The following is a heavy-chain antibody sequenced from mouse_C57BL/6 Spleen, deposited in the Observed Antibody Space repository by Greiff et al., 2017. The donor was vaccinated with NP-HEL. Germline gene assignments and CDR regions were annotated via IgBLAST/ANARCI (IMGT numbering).Heavy chain of an antibody. CDR2: ISDGGSYT. V-gene: IGHV5-4*01. D-gene: IGHD2-2*01. CDR1: GFTFSSYA. J-gene: IGHJ2*01. Sequence: EVMLVESGGGLVKPGGSLKLSCAASGFTFSSYAMSWVRQTPEKRLEWVATISDGGSYTYYPDNVKGRFTISRDNAKNNLYLQMSHLKSEDTAMYYCARERAMVTTRGYYLDYWVQGTTLTVSS. CDR3: ARERAMVTTRGYYLDY.